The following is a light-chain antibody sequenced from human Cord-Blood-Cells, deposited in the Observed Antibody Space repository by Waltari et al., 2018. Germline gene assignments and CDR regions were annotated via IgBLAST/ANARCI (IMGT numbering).Light chain of an antibody. CDR3: QQSYSTPPWT. J-gene: IGKJ1*01. Sequence: DIQMTQSPSSLSASVGDRVTITRRASQSISSYLNWYQQNPGKGTKLLIYAASSLQSGVPSRFSGSGSGTDFTLTISSLQPEDFATYYCQQSYSTPPWTFGKGTKVEIK. CDR1: QSISSY. CDR2: AAS. V-gene: IGKV1-39*01.